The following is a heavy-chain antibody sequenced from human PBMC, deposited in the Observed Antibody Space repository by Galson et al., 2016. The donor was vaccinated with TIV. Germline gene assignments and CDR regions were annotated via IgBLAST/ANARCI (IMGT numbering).Heavy chain of an antibody. CDR3: AKGTGYALRKNYFDQ. J-gene: IGHJ5*02. CDR2: IIAIFGTT. CDR1: GGIFRRHA. D-gene: IGHD5-12*01. V-gene: IGHV1-69*13. Sequence: SVKVSCKVSGGIFRRHAISWVRQAPGQGLEWMGGIIAIFGTTDYAQKFQGRFTITADESTSTVYMELSSLRPEDTAVFYCAKGTGYALRKNYFDQWGQGTLVTVSS.